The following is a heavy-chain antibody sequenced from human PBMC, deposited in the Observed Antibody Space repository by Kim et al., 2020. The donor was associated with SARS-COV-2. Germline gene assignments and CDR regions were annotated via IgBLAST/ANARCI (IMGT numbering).Heavy chain of an antibody. CDR3: ARVYPGNYYDSSGYDYYYYYYYMDV. CDR2: IYYSGST. J-gene: IGHJ6*03. Sequence: SETLSLTCTVSGGSISSYYWSWIRQPPGKGLEWIGYIYYSGSTNYNPSLKSRVTISVDTSKNQFSLKLSSVTAADTAVYYCARVYPGNYYDSSGYDYYYYYYYMDVWGKGTTVTVSS. CDR1: GGSISSYY. V-gene: IGHV4-59*01. D-gene: IGHD3-22*01.